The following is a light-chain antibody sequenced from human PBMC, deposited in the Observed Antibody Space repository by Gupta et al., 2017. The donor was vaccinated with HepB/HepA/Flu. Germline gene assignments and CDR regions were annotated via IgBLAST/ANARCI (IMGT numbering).Light chain of an antibody. CDR2: GTS. J-gene: IGKJ2*01. Sequence: DIQMTQSPSSLSASVRDRVTITCRASQSVSSYLNWYQHKPGKAPKPLIYGTSNLQSGVPSRFSGSRSGTDFFLTISSLQPEDFATYYCQQSYTMPQTFGQGTKLEIK. CDR1: QSVSSY. CDR3: QQSYTMPQT. V-gene: IGKV1-39*01.